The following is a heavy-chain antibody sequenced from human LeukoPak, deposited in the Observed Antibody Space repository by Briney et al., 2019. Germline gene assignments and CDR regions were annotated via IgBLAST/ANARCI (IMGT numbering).Heavy chain of an antibody. CDR2: INSGGNSA. CDR3: ARGGSPILVYFDY. CDR1: GFTFSSYW. Sequence: GGSLRLSCAASGFTFSSYWMHWVRQVPGKGLVWVSRINSGGNSASYVGSVKGRFTISRDNAKNTLYLQMNSLRAEDTAVYYCARGGSPILVYFDYWGQGSPVTVSS. D-gene: IGHD2-15*01. V-gene: IGHV3-74*01. J-gene: IGHJ4*02.